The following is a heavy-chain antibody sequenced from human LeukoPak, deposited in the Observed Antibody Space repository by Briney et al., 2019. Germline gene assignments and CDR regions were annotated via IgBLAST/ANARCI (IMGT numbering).Heavy chain of an antibody. CDR1: GGTFSSYA. J-gene: IGHJ4*02. D-gene: IGHD3-3*01. CDR2: IIPILGIA. V-gene: IGHV1-69*04. Sequence: SVKVSCKASGGTFSSYAISWVRQAPGQGLEWMGRIIPILGIANYAQKFQGRVTITADKSTSTAYMELSSLRSEDTAVYYCASGQTYYDFWSGYYPDYWGQGTLVTVSS. CDR3: ASGQTYYDFWSGYYPDY.